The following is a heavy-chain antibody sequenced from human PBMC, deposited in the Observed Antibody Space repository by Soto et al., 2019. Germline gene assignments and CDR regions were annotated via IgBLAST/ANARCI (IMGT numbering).Heavy chain of an antibody. V-gene: IGHV4-39*01. CDR2: IYYSGST. CDR3: ARHLGEGYFDY. CDR1: GDSISSSTYF. J-gene: IGHJ4*02. Sequence: QLQLQESGPGLVKPSETLSLTCTVSGDSISSSTYFWGWVRHPPGKGLEWIGSIYYSGSTYYNPSLKRRVTISVDTSKNHFSLKVSSVTAADTAVYYCARHLGEGYFDYWGQGTMVTVSS.